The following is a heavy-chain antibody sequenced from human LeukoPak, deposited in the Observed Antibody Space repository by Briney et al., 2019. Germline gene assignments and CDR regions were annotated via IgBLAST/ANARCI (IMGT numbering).Heavy chain of an antibody. CDR2: ISTSGNT. D-gene: IGHD1-26*01. J-gene: IGHJ4*02. V-gene: IGHV4-4*07. CDR3: ARNELRSYGLVHY. Sequence: SGTLSLTCTVSGDSMGNDYWSWIRQSAGKGLEWIGRISTSGNTDYNPSLRSRVTMSMDTSRNQFSLTLTSMTAADTAVYYCARNELRSYGLVHYWGQGTLVTVSS. CDR1: GDSMGNDY.